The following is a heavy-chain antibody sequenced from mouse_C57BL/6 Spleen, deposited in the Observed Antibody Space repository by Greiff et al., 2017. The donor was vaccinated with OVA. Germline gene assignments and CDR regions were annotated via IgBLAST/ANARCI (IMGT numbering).Heavy chain of an antibody. CDR1: GFTFSDYG. J-gene: IGHJ1*03. CDR2: ISSGNSSI. CDR3: ARDYGSSEGYFDD. Sequence: DVMLVESGGGLVKPGRSLKFSCEASGFTFSDYGMHWVSQGPEKGLEWVGYISSGNSSIYYEDTVKGRFTCTRDKAKNTLFLQMTSLRSEDTAMYYWARDYGSSEGYFDDWGTGTTVTVSS. D-gene: IGHD1-1*01. V-gene: IGHV5-17*01.